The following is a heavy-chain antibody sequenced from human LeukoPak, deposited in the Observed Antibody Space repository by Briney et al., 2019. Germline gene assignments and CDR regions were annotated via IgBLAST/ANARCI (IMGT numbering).Heavy chain of an antibody. V-gene: IGHV1-8*03. D-gene: IGHD2-2*02. J-gene: IGHJ3*02. CDR1: GYTFTSYD. Sequence: GASVKVSCKASGYTFTSYDINWVRQATGQGLEWMGWMNPNSGNTGYAQKFQGRVTITRNTSISTAYMELSRLRSDDTAVYYCARERGYCSSSTCYTSDAFDIWGQGTMVTVSS. CDR2: MNPNSGNT. CDR3: ARERGYCSSSTCYTSDAFDI.